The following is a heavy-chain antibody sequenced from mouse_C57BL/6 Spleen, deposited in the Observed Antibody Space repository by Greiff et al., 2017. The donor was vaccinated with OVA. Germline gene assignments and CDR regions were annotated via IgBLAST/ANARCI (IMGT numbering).Heavy chain of an antibody. J-gene: IGHJ1*03. CDR1: GYTFTDYN. V-gene: IGHV1-18*01. CDR2: INPNNGGT. CDR3: ARSHYYGSRNWYFGV. Sequence: EVLLQQSGPELVKPGASVKIPCKASGYTFTDYNMDWVKQSHGKSLEWIGDINPNNGGTIYNQKFKGKATLTVDKSSSTAYMELRSLTSEDTAVYYCARSHYYGSRNWYFGVWGTGTTVTVAS. D-gene: IGHD1-1*01.